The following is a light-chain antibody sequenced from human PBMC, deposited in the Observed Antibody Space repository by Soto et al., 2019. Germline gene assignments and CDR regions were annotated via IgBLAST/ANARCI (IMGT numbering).Light chain of an antibody. CDR2: DAS. CDR1: QDIKNY. Sequence: DIQMTQSPSSLSASVGDRVTITCQASQDIKNYLNWYQQKPGKAPNLLIYDASNLKTGVPSRLSGSGSGTHFTFTISSLKPEDIATYYCQHYDHLPPLSFGGGTKVEIK. V-gene: IGKV1-33*01. CDR3: QHYDHLPPLS. J-gene: IGKJ4*01.